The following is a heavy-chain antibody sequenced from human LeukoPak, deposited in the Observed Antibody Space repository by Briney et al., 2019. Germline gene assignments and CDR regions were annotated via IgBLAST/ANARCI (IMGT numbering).Heavy chain of an antibody. D-gene: IGHD3-9*01. J-gene: IGHJ4*02. CDR1: GGSISSGSYY. Sequence: SQTLSLTCTVSGGSISSGSYYWSRIRQPAGKGLEWIGRIYTSGSTNYNPSLKSRVTISVDTSKNQFSLKLSSVTAADTAVYYCARVTGYMVEDFFDYWGQGTLVTVSS. V-gene: IGHV4-61*02. CDR2: IYTSGST. CDR3: ARVTGYMVEDFFDY.